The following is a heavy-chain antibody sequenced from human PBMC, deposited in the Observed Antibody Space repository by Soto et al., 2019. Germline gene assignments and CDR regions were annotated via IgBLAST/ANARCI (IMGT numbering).Heavy chain of an antibody. D-gene: IGHD3-22*01. CDR3: AIRPGRDFYPRHSRGYYRDAFEI. V-gene: IGHV1-18*01. CDR1: GYTFTSYG. J-gene: IGHJ3*02. CDR2: ISAYNGNT. Sequence: QVQLVQSGAEVKKPGASVKVSCKASGYTFTSYGISWVRQAPGQGLEWMGWISAYNGNTNYAQKLQGRVTMTTDTSTSTAYMGLRRRRADDTAVYYCAIRPGRDFYPRHSRGYYRDAFEIWGQGTMVTVSS.